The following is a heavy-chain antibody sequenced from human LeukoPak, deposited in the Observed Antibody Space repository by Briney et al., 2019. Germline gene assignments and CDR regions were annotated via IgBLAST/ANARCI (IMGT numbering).Heavy chain of an antibody. V-gene: IGHV1-58*01. Sequence: GASVKVSCKASGFTFSSSAVQWVRQARGERLEWIGWIVVGSGKTNYAQKFQERVTITRDMSTSTAYMELSSVRAEDTAVYYCAADGDILTGYYKFDYWGQGTLVTVSS. CDR1: GFTFSSSA. CDR2: IVVGSGKT. J-gene: IGHJ4*02. D-gene: IGHD3-9*01. CDR3: AADGDILTGYYKFDY.